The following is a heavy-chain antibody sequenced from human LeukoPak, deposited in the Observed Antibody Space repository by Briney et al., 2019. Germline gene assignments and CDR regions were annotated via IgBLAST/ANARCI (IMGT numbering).Heavy chain of an antibody. CDR3: ARDSYSSSWRYYYYYYMDV. D-gene: IGHD6-13*01. CDR1: GGSISSYY. V-gene: IGHV4-4*07. J-gene: IGHJ6*03. CDR2: IYTSGST. Sequence: PSETLSLTCTVSGGSISSYYWSWIRQPAGKGLEWIGRIYTSGSTNYNPSLKSRVTMSVDTSKNQFSLKLSSVTAADTAVYYCARDSYSSSWRYYYYYYMDVWGKGTTATVSS.